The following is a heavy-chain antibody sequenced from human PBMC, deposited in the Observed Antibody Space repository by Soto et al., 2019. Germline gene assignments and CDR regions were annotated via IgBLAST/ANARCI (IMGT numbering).Heavy chain of an antibody. Sequence: GESLKISCKGSGYSFTSYWISWVRQMPGKGLEWMGIIYPGDSDTRYSPSFQGQVTISADKSISTAYLQWSSLKASDTAMYYCARHQYYYDSSGYRCAFDIWGQGTMVTVSS. V-gene: IGHV5-51*01. CDR3: ARHQYYYDSSGYRCAFDI. CDR1: GYSFTSYW. D-gene: IGHD3-22*01. J-gene: IGHJ3*02. CDR2: IYPGDSDT.